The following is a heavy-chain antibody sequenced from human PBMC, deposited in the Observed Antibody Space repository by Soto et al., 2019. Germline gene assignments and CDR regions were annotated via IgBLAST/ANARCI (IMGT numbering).Heavy chain of an antibody. Sequence: KAGGSLRLSCAASGFAFSSYAMNWVRQTQEKGLEWVSSISSTSSYTHYSDSVKGRFTISRDNANNSLFPQMNSLRAEDTATYYCARDLALAGNYWGQGVLVTVSS. D-gene: IGHD6-19*01. CDR2: ISSTSSYT. J-gene: IGHJ4*02. V-gene: IGHV3-21*01. CDR3: ARDLALAGNY. CDR1: GFAFSSYA.